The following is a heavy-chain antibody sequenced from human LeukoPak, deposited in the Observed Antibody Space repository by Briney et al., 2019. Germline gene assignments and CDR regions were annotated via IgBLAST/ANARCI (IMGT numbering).Heavy chain of an antibody. D-gene: IGHD2-2*01. V-gene: IGHV6-1*01. CDR1: GDSVSSNSAA. CDR3: ARGSRGINQYCSSTTCPIFDN. CDR2: TYYRSKWYN. Sequence: SQTLSLTCAISGDSVSSNSAAWNWIRQSPSRGLEWLGRTYYRSKWYNDYAVSVRSRITINPDTSTNHFSLHLNSVTPEDTAVYYCARGSRGINQYCSSTTCPIFDNWGQGTLVTVSS. J-gene: IGHJ4*02.